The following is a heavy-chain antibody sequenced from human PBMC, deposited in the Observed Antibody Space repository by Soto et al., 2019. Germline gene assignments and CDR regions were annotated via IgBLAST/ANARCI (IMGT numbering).Heavy chain of an antibody. J-gene: IGHJ6*02. CDR2: INPSGGST. Sequence: QVRLVQSGAEVKKPGASVKVSCKASGYTFSTYFIHWVRQAPGQGLEWMAIINPSGGSTTYAQKFQGRVTMTRDTSTSTVYMELSSLNSEDTAVYYCARSAHQRENYYGLDVWGQGTTVTVSS. D-gene: IGHD1-26*01. CDR3: ARSAHQRENYYGLDV. V-gene: IGHV1-46*01. CDR1: GYTFSTYF.